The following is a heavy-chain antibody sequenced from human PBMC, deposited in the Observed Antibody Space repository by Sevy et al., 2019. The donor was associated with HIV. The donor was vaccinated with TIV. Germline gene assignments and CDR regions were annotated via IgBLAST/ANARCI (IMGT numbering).Heavy chain of an antibody. CDR1: GGSISSSSYY. CDR3: ARGALRMVLSVYIWGSYRPPPLLGMDV. D-gene: IGHD3-16*02. V-gene: IGHV4-39*01. CDR2: IYYSGST. J-gene: IGHJ6*02. Sequence: SETLSLTCTVSGGSISSSSYYWGWIRQPPGKGLEWIGSIYYSGSTYYNPSLKSRVTISADTSKNQFSLKLSSVTAADTAVYYCARGALRMVLSVYIWGSYRPPPLLGMDVWGQGTTVTVSS.